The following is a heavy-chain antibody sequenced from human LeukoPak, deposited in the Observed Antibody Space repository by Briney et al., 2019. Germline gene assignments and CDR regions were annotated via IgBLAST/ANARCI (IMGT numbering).Heavy chain of an antibody. CDR1: GFTFSSYA. CDR3: AKDTLTTSGYFDP. J-gene: IGHJ5*02. Sequence: GGSLRLSCEASGFTFSSYAMGWVRQAPGKGLEWVSDISNSGDDTWYADSVKGRFTISRDNSKNTLYLQMNSLRVEDTAVYYCAKDTLTTSGYFDPWGQGTLVTASS. V-gene: IGHV3-23*01. CDR2: ISNSGDDT. D-gene: IGHD5-12*01.